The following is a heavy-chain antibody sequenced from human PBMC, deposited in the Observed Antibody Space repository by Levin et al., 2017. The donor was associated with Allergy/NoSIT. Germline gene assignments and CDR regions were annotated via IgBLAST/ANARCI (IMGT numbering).Heavy chain of an antibody. CDR3: STGWVDPDY. D-gene: IGHD6-19*01. CDR2: IYPGDPET. J-gene: IGHJ4*02. V-gene: IGHV5-51*01. CDR1: GNSFTKYW. Sequence: GESLKISCKGSGNSFTKYWIAWVRQMPGKGLEWMGIIYPGDPETRYSPSFQGQVTISADKSISTAYLQLSSLKASDTAMYYCSTGWVDPDYWGQGTRVTVSS.